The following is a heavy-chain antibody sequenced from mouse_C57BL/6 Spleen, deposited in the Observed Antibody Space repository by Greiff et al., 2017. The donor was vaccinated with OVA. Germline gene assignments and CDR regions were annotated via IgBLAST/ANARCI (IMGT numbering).Heavy chain of an antibody. CDR2: IYPGDGDT. CDR1: GYAFSSYW. J-gene: IGHJ4*01. D-gene: IGHD3-2*02. V-gene: IGHV1-80*01. Sequence: VQLQQSGAELVKPGASVKISCKASGYAFSSYWMNWVKQRPGKGLEWIGQIYPGDGDTNYNGKFKGKATLTADKSSSTAYMQLSSLTSEDSAVYFCARPLRRPYYYAMDYWGQGTSVTVSS. CDR3: ARPLRRPYYYAMDY.